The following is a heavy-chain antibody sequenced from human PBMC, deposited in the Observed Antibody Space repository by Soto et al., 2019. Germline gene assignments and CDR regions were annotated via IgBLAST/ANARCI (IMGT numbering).Heavy chain of an antibody. Sequence: ASVKVSCKASGYTFTRYGISWVRQAPGQVFEWMGIINPCGGSTNYAQKFQGRVTISADNSTSTAYMELNSLRSEDTAVYYCHEGYCSTTSCRHDYWGQGTLVTVSS. CDR3: HEGYCSTTSCRHDY. D-gene: IGHD2-2*01. V-gene: IGHV1-46*01. J-gene: IGHJ4*02. CDR2: INPCGGST. CDR1: GYTFTRYG.